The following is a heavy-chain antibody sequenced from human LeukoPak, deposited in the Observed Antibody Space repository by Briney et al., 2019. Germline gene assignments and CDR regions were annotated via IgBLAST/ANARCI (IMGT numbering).Heavy chain of an antibody. J-gene: IGHJ4*02. V-gene: IGHV3-30-3*01. Sequence: GGSLRLSCAAAGFTFSSYSSHWGRQSPDKGLEWVAVTSNDGSKKDYADSVKGRFTISRDNSKNTLYLQMNSLRVEDTAVYYCARELTKEVSYWGQGTLVIVSS. CDR1: GFTFSSYS. CDR3: ARELTKEVSY. D-gene: IGHD2-8*01. CDR2: TSNDGSKK.